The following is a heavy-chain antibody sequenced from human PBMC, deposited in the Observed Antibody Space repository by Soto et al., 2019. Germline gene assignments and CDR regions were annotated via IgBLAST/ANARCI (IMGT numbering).Heavy chain of an antibody. CDR1: EFTVSSNY. J-gene: IGHJ1*01. D-gene: IGHD2-2*01. Sequence: EVQLVESGGGLVQPGGSLRLSCAASEFTVSSNYMSWVRQAPGKGLEWVSFIYSGGSTYYADSVKGRFTVSRDNSKNTLYLQMNGLRAEDTAVYYCAGEGGRGYCSTTSCAFQHWGQGTLVTVSS. CDR2: IYSGGST. V-gene: IGHV3-66*01. CDR3: AGEGGRGYCSTTSCAFQH.